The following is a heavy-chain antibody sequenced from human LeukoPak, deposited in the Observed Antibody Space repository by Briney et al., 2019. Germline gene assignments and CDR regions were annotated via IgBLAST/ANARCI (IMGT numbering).Heavy chain of an antibody. CDR1: GFTFSSYW. D-gene: IGHD6-19*01. Sequence: GGSLRLSCAASGFTFSSYWMSWVRQAPGKGLEWVANINQGGSEKYYVDSVKGRFTISRDNSKNTLYLQMNSLRAEDTAVYYCARDMRQWLVGYYFDYWGQGTLVTVSS. CDR3: ARDMRQWLVGYYFDY. CDR2: INQGGSEK. J-gene: IGHJ4*02. V-gene: IGHV3-7*01.